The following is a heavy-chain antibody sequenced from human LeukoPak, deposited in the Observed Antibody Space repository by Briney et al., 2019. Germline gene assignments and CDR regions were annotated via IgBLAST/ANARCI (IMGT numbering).Heavy chain of an antibody. CDR1: GYTFTSYY. J-gene: IGHJ3*02. V-gene: IGHV1-46*01. D-gene: IGHD3-22*01. Sequence: GASVKVSCKASGYTFTSYYMHWVRQAPGQGLEWMGIINPSGGSTSYAQKFQGRVTMTRDTSTSTVYMELSSLRSEDTAVYYCARTGSSGYYYYAFDIWGQGTMVTVSS. CDR3: ARTGSSGYYYYAFDI. CDR2: INPSGGST.